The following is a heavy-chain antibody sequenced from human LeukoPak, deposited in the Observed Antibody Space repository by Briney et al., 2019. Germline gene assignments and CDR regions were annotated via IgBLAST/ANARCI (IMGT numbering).Heavy chain of an antibody. CDR2: LRYTGET. CDR3: ARDAGNSGYGCDL. J-gene: IGHJ5*02. CDR1: GFTFSQYS. V-gene: IGHV3-48*01. D-gene: IGHD5-12*01. Sequence: GGSLRLSCAASGFTFSQYSINWVRQAPGKGQEWVSHLRYTGETFYADSVKGRFTISRDNVRNSLYLQMNSLRAEDTAMYYCARDAGNSGYGCDLWGQGTLVTVS.